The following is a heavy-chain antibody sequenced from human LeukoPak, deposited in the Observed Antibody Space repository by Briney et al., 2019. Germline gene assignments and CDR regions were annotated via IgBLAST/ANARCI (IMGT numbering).Heavy chain of an antibody. Sequence: GGSLRLSCAASGFTFSSYEMNWVRQAPGKGLEWVSYISSSGSTIYYADSVKGRFTISRDNAKNSLYLQMNSLRAEDTAVYYCARGMTRGVIYYWGQGTLVTVSS. J-gene: IGHJ4*02. CDR2: ISSSGSTI. V-gene: IGHV3-48*03. D-gene: IGHD3-10*01. CDR3: ARGMTRGVIYY. CDR1: GFTFSSYE.